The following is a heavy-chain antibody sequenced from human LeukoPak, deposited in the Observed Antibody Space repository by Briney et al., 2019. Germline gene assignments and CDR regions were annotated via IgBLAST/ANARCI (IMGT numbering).Heavy chain of an antibody. J-gene: IGHJ4*02. CDR2: ICHSRST. CDR1: GYSISSGYY. V-gene: IGHV4-38-2*02. Sequence: SETLSLTCTVSGYSISSGYYWGWIRQPPGKGLEWIGSICHSRSTYYNPSLKSRVTISVDASKNQFSLKLSSVTAADTAVYYCARERYFDWLHYAYKDAAYFDYWGQGTLVTVSS. CDR3: ARERYFDWLHYAYKDAAYFDY. D-gene: IGHD3-9*01.